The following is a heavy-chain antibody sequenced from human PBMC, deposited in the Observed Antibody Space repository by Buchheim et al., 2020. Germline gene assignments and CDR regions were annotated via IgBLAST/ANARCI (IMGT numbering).Heavy chain of an antibody. CDR1: GYTFTGYY. CDR3: ARNAYYGSGSYYSSHYYYYYGMDV. Sequence: QVQLVQSGAEVKNPGASVKVSCKASGYTFTGYYLHWVRQAPGQGLEWMGWINPHSGVTNYAQKFQDWVIMTRDTSISTAYMELSRLRSDDTAVYYCARNAYYGSGSYYSSHYYYYYGMDVWGQGT. CDR2: INPHSGVT. V-gene: IGHV1-2*04. J-gene: IGHJ6*02. D-gene: IGHD3-10*01.